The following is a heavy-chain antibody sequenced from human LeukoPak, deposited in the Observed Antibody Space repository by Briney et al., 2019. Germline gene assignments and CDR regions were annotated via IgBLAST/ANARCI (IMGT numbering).Heavy chain of an antibody. J-gene: IGHJ4*02. CDR2: IIPIFGTA. CDR1: GGTFSSYA. CDR3: AKRSNFAFDY. Sequence: SVKVSCKASGGTFSSYAISWVRQAPGQGLEWMGGIIPIFGTANYAQKFQGRVTITTDESTSTAYMELSSLRAEDSAVYYCAKRSNFAFDYWGQGTLVTVSS. V-gene: IGHV1-69*05. D-gene: IGHD1-1*01.